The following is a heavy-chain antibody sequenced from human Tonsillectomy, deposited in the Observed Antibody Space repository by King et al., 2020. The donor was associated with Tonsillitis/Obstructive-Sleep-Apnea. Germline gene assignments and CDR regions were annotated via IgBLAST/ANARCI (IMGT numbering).Heavy chain of an antibody. D-gene: IGHD3-3*01. CDR3: ARGNIVTIFGGGSVVFVY. Sequence: VQLVESGGGVVQPGRSLRLSCAASVFTFSSYAMHWVRQAPGKGLEWVAGISYDGSNKNYADSVKGRFTISRDNSKNTLYLQMKSLRDEETAVYYCARGNIVTIFGGGSVVFVYWGQGTLVTVSS. J-gene: IGHJ4*02. V-gene: IGHV3-30*01. CDR2: ISYDGSNK. CDR1: VFTFSSYA.